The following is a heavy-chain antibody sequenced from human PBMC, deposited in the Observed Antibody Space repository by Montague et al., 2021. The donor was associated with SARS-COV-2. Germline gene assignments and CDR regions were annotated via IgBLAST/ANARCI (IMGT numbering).Heavy chain of an antibody. V-gene: IGHV3-33*01. CDR1: GFTFSGYG. D-gene: IGHD3-10*01. Sequence: SLRLSCAASGFTFSGYGMHWVRQAPGKGLEWVAVIWYEGSNKYYADSVKGRFTISRDNSKNTLYLQMNSLRAEDTAVYYCASPRYYYGSGSYSSLDYWGQGTLVTVSS. CDR2: IWYEGSNK. CDR3: ASPRYYYGSGSYSSLDY. J-gene: IGHJ4*02.